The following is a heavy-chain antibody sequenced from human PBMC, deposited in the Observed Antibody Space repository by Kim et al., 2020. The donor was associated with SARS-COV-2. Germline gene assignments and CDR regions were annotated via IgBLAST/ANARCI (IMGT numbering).Heavy chain of an antibody. CDR3: ARGSWFGELPHFGMGV. D-gene: IGHD3-10*01. J-gene: IGHJ6*01. CDR2: IYYSGST. V-gene: IGHV4-59*13. CDR1: GGSISSYY. Sequence: SETLSLTCTVSGGSISSYYWRWIRQPPGKGLEWIGYIYYSGSTNYNPSRKSRVTISVDTSKNQFSLKLSSVTAADTAVYYCARGSWFGELPHFGMGVWGEGTTVTAS.